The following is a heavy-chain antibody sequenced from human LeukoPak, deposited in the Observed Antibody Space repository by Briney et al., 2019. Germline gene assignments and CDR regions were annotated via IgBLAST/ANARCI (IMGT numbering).Heavy chain of an antibody. D-gene: IGHD6-13*01. V-gene: IGHV3-33*01. CDR3: ARDRGAAADY. J-gene: IGHJ4*02. CDR1: GFTFRNYG. CDR2: IWYDGSNK. Sequence: PGGSLRLSCAASGFTFRNYGMHWVRQTPGKGLEWVAVIWYDGSNKYYGDSVKGRFTISRDNSKNTVHLQMNSLRAEDTAVYYCARDRGAAADYWGQGTLVTVSS.